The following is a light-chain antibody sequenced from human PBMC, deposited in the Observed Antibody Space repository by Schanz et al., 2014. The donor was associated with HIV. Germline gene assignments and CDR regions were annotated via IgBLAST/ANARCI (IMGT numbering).Light chain of an antibody. J-gene: IGLJ2*01. V-gene: IGLV2-8*01. Sequence: QSALTQPPSASGSPGQSVNISCTGTSSDVGGYYYVSWYQQHPGKAPKLMIYEVSKRPSGVPDRLSGSKSGNTASLTVSGLQAEDEADYYCSSYAGRNNLVVFGGGTKLTAL. CDR3: SSYAGRNNLVV. CDR2: EVS. CDR1: SSDVGGYYY.